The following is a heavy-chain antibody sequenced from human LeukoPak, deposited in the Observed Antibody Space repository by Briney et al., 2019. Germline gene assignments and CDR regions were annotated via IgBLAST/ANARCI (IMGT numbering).Heavy chain of an antibody. CDR3: ASGKYRYGDNWFDP. D-gene: IGHD5-18*01. CDR1: GFTFSSYA. J-gene: IGHJ5*02. V-gene: IGHV3-30*04. CDR2: ISYDGSNK. Sequence: PGRSLRLSCAAPGFTFSSYAIHSVRQAPGKGLEWVAVISYDGSNKYYAGSVKGRFTISRDNSKNTLYLQMNSLRAEDTAVYFCASGKYRYGDNWFDPWGQGTLVTVSS.